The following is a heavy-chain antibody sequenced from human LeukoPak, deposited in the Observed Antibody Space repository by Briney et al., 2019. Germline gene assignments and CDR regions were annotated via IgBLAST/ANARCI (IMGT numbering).Heavy chain of an antibody. CDR1: GYTLTELS. CDR3: ATLSGYAYYFDY. CDR2: FDPEDGET. J-gene: IGHJ4*02. Sequence: ASVKVSCKVSGYTLTELSMHWVRQAPGKGLEWMGGFDPEDGETIYAQKFQGRVTMTEDTSTDTAYTELSSLRSEDTAVYYCATLSGYAYYFDYWGQGTLVTVSS. V-gene: IGHV1-24*01. D-gene: IGHD5-12*01.